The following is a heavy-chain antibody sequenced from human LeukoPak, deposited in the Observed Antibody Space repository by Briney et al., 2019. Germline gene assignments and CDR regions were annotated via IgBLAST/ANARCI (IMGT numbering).Heavy chain of an antibody. CDR1: GGTFSSYA. CDR2: IIPIFGTA. CDR3: AASSSSSSRGFTYYYYMDV. Sequence: ASVKVSCKASGGTFSSYAISWVRQAPGQGLEWMGGIIPIFGTANYAQKFQGRVTITADESTSTAYMELSSLRSEDTAVYYCAASSSSSSRGFTYYYYMDVWGKGTTVTVSS. J-gene: IGHJ6*03. V-gene: IGHV1-69*01. D-gene: IGHD6-6*01.